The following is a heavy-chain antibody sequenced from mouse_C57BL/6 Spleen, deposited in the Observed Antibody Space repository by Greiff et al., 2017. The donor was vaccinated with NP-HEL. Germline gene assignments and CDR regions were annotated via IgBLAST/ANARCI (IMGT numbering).Heavy chain of an antibody. CDR3: TTGYYYGGAY. V-gene: IGHV14-4*01. D-gene: IGHD1-1*01. J-gene: IGHJ3*01. CDR1: GFNIKDDY. CDR2: IDPENGDT. Sequence: EVQLQQSGAELVRPGASVKLSCTASGFNIKDDYMHWVKQRPEQGLEWIGWIDPENGDTEYASKFQGKATITADTSSNTAYLQLSSLTSEDTAVYYCTTGYYYGGAYWGQGTLVTVSA.